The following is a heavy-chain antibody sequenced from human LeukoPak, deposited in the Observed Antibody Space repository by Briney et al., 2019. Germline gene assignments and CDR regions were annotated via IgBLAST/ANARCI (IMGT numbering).Heavy chain of an antibody. J-gene: IGHJ4*02. CDR1: GGPVCMSSYY. D-gene: IGHD6-19*01. V-gene: IGHV4-39*01. Sequence: SETLSLTCTVSGGPVCMSSYYWGWVRQPPGKGLEWIGSIYYSGSTYYHPSLRSRATISVDTSKNQFSLKLSSVTAADTAVYYCAAVAGNKPLSYFDYWGQEALVTVAS. CDR2: IYYSGST. CDR3: AAVAGNKPLSYFDY.